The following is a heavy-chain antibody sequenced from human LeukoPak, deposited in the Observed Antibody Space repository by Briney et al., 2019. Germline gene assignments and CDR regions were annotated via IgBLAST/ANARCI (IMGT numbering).Heavy chain of an antibody. CDR2: INPNSGGT. CDR3: ARDHVATNDAFDI. D-gene: IGHD1-26*01. J-gene: IGHJ3*02. CDR1: GYTFTGYY. V-gene: IGHV1-2*02. Sequence: ASVKVSCKASGYTFTGYYMHWVRQAPGQGLEWMGWINPNSGGTNYAQKFQGRVTMTRDTSISTAYMELSRLRPDDTAVYYCARDHVATNDAFDIWGQGTMVTVSS.